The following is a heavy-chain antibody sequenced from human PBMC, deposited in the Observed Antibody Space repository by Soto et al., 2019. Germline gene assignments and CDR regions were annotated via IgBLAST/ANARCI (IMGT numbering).Heavy chain of an antibody. CDR1: GGTFSSYA. Sequence: ASVKVSCKASGGTFSSYAIGWVRQAPGQGLEWMGGIIPIFGTANYAQKFQGRVTITADESTSTAYMELSSLRSEDTAVYYCARERLGIQDYWGQGTLVTVSS. V-gene: IGHV1-69*13. CDR2: IIPIFGTA. CDR3: ARERLGIQDY. D-gene: IGHD5-18*01. J-gene: IGHJ4*02.